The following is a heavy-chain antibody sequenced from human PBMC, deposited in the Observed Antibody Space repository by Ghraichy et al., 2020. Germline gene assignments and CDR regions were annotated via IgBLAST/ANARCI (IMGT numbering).Heavy chain of an antibody. CDR1: GGSISSSSYY. CDR2: IYYSGST. Sequence: SQTLSLTCTVSGGSISSSSYYWGWIRQPPGKGLEWIGSIYYSGSTYYNPSLKSRVTISVDTSKNQFSLKLSSVTAADTAVYYCARQSYYDSSGYYDPFDYWGQGTLVTVSS. D-gene: IGHD3-22*01. J-gene: IGHJ4*02. CDR3: ARQSYYDSSGYYDPFDY. V-gene: IGHV4-39*01.